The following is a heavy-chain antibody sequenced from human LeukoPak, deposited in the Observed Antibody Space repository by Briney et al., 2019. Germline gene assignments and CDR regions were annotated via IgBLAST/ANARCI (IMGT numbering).Heavy chain of an antibody. Sequence: ASVKVSCKSSGYTFNSYGISWVRQAPGQGLEWMGWISAYNGNTNYAQKFQGRVTMTTDTSTSTAYMDLRSLTSDDTAVYYCARVPRIAVSGVVIYYFDYWGQGTLITVSS. V-gene: IGHV1-18*01. CDR1: GYTFNSYG. CDR3: ARVPRIAVSGVVIYYFDY. J-gene: IGHJ4*02. D-gene: IGHD3-3*01. CDR2: ISAYNGNT.